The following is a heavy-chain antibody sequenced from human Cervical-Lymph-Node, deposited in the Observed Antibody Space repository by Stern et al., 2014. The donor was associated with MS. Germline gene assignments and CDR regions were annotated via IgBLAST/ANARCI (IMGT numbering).Heavy chain of an antibody. D-gene: IGHD6-19*01. CDR1: GFSLSTSGMC. CDR3: ARMWSSGWFFDY. Sequence: ESGPALVKHTQTLTLTCTFSGFSLSTSGMCVSWIRQPPGKALEWLALIDWDDDKYYSTSLKTRLTISKDTSKNQVVLTMTNMDPVDTATYYCARMWSSGWFFDYWGQGTLVTVSS. V-gene: IGHV2-70*01. CDR2: IDWDDDK. J-gene: IGHJ4*02.